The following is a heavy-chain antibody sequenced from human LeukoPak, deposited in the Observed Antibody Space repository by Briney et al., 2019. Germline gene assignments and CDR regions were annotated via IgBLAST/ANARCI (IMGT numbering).Heavy chain of an antibody. CDR1: GFTFSSYA. J-gene: IGHJ4*02. CDR3: AKVFRYYYDSSGYYYDY. CDR2: ISGSGGST. V-gene: IGHV3-23*01. D-gene: IGHD3-22*01. Sequence: PGGSLRLSCAASGFTFSSYAMSWVRQAPGKGLEWVSAISGSGGSTYCADSVKGRFTISRDNSKNTLYLQMNSLRAEDTAVYYCAKVFRYYYDSSGYYYDYWGQGTLVTVSS.